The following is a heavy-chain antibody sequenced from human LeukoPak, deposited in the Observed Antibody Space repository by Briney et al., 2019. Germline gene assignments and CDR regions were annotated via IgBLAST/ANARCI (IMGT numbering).Heavy chain of an antibody. CDR2: IIPIFGTA. CDR1: GGTFSSYA. Sequence: SVKVSCKASGGTFSSYAISWVRQAPGRGLEWMGGIIPIFGTANYAQKFQGRVTITADESTSTAYMELSSLRSEDTAVYYCATTYYYDSSVVLMLSFDYWGQGTLVTVSS. CDR3: ATTYYYDSSVVLMLSFDY. D-gene: IGHD3-22*01. V-gene: IGHV1-69*13. J-gene: IGHJ4*02.